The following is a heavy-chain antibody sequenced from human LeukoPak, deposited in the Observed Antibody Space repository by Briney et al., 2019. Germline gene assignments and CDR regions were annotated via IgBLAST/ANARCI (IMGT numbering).Heavy chain of an antibody. CDR1: GGSISCYY. D-gene: IGHD1-26*01. CDR2: TYYSGST. J-gene: IGHJ6*03. CDR3: ARVRELDEYYYYYMDV. V-gene: IGHV4-59*01. Sequence: ETLSLTCTVSGGSISCYYWSWIRQPPGKGLEWIGYTYYSGSTNYNPSLKSRVTISVDTSKNQFSLKLSSVTAADTAVYYCARVRELDEYYYYYMDVWGKGTTVTVSS.